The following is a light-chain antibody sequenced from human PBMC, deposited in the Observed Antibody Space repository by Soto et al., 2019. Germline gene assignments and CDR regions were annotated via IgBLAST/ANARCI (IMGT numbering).Light chain of an antibody. CDR3: QEYSTFS. CDR1: QSVTTW. Sequence: DIQMTQSPSTLSASVGDRVTITCRASQSVTTWLACYQQTPGKAPKLLIYNASRLEIGVPSRFSGSGSGTEFTLTINSQQPDDFATYYCQEYSTFSVGPGTKVEIK. V-gene: IGKV1-5*01. J-gene: IGKJ1*01. CDR2: NAS.